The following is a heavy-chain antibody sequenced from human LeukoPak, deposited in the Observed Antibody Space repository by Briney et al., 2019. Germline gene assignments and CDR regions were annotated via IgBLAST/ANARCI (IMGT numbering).Heavy chain of an antibody. CDR3: ASIVVVVAAEGY. V-gene: IGHV4-39*01. D-gene: IGHD2-15*01. CDR2: IYYSGST. CDR1: GGSISSSSYY. Sequence: SETLSLTCTVSGGSISSSSYYWGWICQPPGKGLDWIGCIYYSGSTYYSPSIKSRVTISVDTSKNQFSLKLSSVTAADTAVYYCASIVVVVAAEGYWGQGTLVTVSS. J-gene: IGHJ4*02.